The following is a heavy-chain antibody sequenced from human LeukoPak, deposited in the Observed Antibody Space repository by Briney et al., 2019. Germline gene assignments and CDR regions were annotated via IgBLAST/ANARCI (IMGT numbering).Heavy chain of an antibody. D-gene: IGHD3-3*01. J-gene: IGHJ4*02. CDR2: ISAYNGNT. CDR3: ARVRFLEWLLPDGD. V-gene: IGHV1-18*01. CDR1: GYTFTNYA. Sequence: ASVKVFCKASGYTFTNYAISWVRQAPGQGLEWMGWISAYNGNTNYAQKLQGRITMTTDTSTSTAYMELRSLRSDDTAVYYCARVRFLEWLLPDGDWGQGTLVTVSS.